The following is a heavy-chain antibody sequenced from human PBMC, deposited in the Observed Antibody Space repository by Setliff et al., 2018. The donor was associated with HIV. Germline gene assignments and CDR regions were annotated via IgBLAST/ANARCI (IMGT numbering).Heavy chain of an antibody. CDR1: GYSISSDYY. D-gene: IGHD2-21*02. CDR3: ARDTVGDSRVTEFDY. CDR2: IYYDGST. J-gene: IGHJ4*02. V-gene: IGHV4-38-2*02. Sequence: SETLSLTCGVSGYSISSDYYWGWIRQPPGKGLEWIGNIYYDGSTYYNPSLKSRVIISLDTSKNQLSLRLSSMTAADTAVYYCARDTVGDSRVTEFDYWGQGTLVTVSS.